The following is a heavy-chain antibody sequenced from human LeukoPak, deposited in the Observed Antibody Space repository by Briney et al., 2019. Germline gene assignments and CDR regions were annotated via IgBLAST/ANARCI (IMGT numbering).Heavy chain of an antibody. D-gene: IGHD6-13*01. CDR2: IIPIFGTA. CDR3: AREARIAAAGPPDWFDP. V-gene: IGHV1-69*01. J-gene: IGHJ5*02. CDR1: GGTFSSSA. Sequence: SVKVSCKASGGTFSSSAISWVRQAPGQGLEWMGGIIPIFGTANYAQKFQGRVTITADESTSTAYMELSSLRSEDTAVYYCAREARIAAAGPPDWFDPWGQGTLVTVSS.